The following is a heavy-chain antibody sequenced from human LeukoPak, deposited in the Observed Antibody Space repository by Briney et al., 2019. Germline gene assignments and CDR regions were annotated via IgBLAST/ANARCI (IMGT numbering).Heavy chain of an antibody. J-gene: IGHJ4*02. CDR1: GGTFSSYA. CDR2: IIPILGIA. Sequence: SVKVSCKASGGTFSSYAISWVRQAPGQGLEWMGRIIPILGIANYAQKFQGRVTITADKSTSTAYMELSSLRSEDTAVYYCARVSLGSSGWYYFDYWGQGTLVTVSS. D-gene: IGHD6-19*01. V-gene: IGHV1-69*04. CDR3: ARVSLGSSGWYYFDY.